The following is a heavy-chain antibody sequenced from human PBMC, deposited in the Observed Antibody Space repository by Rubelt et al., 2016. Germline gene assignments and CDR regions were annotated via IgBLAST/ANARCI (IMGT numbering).Heavy chain of an antibody. J-gene: IGHJ3*02. CDR3: ASVQVVPAAIGDDAFDI. D-gene: IGHD2-2*01. CDR2: INHSGST. V-gene: IGHV4-34*01. CDR1: GGSFSGYY. Sequence: QVQLQQWGAGLLKPSETLSLTCAVYGGSFSGYYWSWIRQPPGKGLEWIGEINHSGSTHYNPSLKSRVTRSVDTSKNQFSLKLSSVTAADTAVYYCASVQVVPAAIGDDAFDIWGQGTMVTVSS.